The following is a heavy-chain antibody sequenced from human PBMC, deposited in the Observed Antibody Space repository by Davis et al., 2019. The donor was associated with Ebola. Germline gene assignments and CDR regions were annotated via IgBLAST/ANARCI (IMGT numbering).Heavy chain of an antibody. CDR1: GFTFINYW. CDR3: ARGPPEDVVVVVVAADY. Sequence: PGGSLRLSCAASGFTFINYWMHWVRQAPGKGLEWVSRANSDGSTTGYGDSVKGRITISRDNAKNSLYLQMNSLRAEDTAVYYCARGPPEDVVVVVVAADYWGQGTLVTVSS. CDR2: ANSDGSTT. J-gene: IGHJ4*02. D-gene: IGHD2-15*01. V-gene: IGHV3-74*01.